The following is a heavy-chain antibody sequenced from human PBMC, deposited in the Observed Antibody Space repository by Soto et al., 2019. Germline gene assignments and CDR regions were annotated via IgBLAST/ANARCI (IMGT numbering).Heavy chain of an antibody. J-gene: IGHJ4*02. Sequence: PWGSLRLSCAASRFTFDDHTMYWVRKAPGKGLEWVSLISWDGSRTNYADAVQGRFLISRDNNKNSLYLQMNSLTTDDTALYYCVKESSHCLGTTCCLDHRGPGTQVTVSS. CDR2: ISWDGSRT. V-gene: IGHV3-43*01. D-gene: IGHD3-16*01. CDR3: VKESSHCLGTTCCLDH. CDR1: RFTFDDHT.